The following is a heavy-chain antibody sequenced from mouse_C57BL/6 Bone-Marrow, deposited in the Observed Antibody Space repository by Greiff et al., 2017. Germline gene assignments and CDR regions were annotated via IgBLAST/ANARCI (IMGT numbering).Heavy chain of an antibody. D-gene: IGHD3-2*02. CDR3: AMGIRPVFAY. J-gene: IGHJ3*01. CDR2: IYPSDSET. CDR1: GYTLTSHR. Sequence: QVQLQQPGAEPVRPGSSGKLSCKASGYTLTSHRMDRVKPRPGQGLEWIGNIYPSDSETHYNQKFKDKATLTVDKSSSTAYMPLSSLTSEDSAVYYCAMGIRPVFAYWGQGTLVTVSA. V-gene: IGHV1-61*01.